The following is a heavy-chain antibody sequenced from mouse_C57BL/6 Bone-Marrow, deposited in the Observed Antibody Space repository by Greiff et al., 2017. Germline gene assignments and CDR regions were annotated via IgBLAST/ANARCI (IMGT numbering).Heavy chain of an antibody. CDR1: GYTFTSYW. D-gene: IGHD1-1*01. CDR3: ARYDTTNYFDY. CDR2: IHPNSGST. V-gene: IGHV1-64*01. Sequence: VQLQQPGAELVKPGASVKLSCKASGYTFTSYWMHWVKQRPGQGLEWIGMIHPNSGSTNYNEKFKSKATLTVDKSSSTAYMQLSSQTSEDSAVYYCARYDTTNYFDYWGQGTTLTVSS. J-gene: IGHJ2*01.